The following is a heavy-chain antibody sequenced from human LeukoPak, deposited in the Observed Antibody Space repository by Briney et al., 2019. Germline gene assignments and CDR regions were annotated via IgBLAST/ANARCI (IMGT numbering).Heavy chain of an antibody. CDR1: GFTFSSYS. CDR3: APGIAVAGY. Sequence: GGSLRLSCAASGFTFSSYSMNWVRQAPGKGLEWVSPISSSSYIYYADSVKGRFTISRDNAKNSLYLQMNSLRAEDTAVYYCAPGIAVAGYWGQGTLVTVSS. D-gene: IGHD6-19*01. J-gene: IGHJ4*02. CDR2: ISSSSYI. V-gene: IGHV3-21*01.